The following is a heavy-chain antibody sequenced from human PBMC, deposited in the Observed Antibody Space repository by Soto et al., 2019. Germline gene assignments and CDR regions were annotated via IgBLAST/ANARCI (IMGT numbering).Heavy chain of an antibody. V-gene: IGHV3-7*01. CDR3: GRDLPSISGRPGGWFDP. J-gene: IGHJ5*02. Sequence: GGSLRLSCAAFGFPFSRYWMSWVRQAPGKGLEWVANIKQDGSEKSYVDSVKGRFSISRDNAKNSLYLQMDSLRVEDTAVYFCGRDLPSISGRPGGWFDPWGQGTLVTVSS. D-gene: IGHD6-6*01. CDR1: GFPFSRYW. CDR2: IKQDGSEK.